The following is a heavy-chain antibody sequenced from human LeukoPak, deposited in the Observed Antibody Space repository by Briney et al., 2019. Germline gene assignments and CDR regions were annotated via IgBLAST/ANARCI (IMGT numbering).Heavy chain of an antibody. CDR3: ARVGTHAGDFDY. D-gene: IGHD1-14*01. CDR1: GYTFTSYY. CDR2: INPSDDST. J-gene: IGHJ4*02. V-gene: IGHV1-46*01. Sequence: GASVKVSCKASGYTFTSYYIHWVRQAPGQGLEWMGIINPSDDSTTYAQKFQGRVTMTRDTSTSTVYMELSSLRSDDTAVYYCARVGTHAGDFDYWGQGTLVTVSS.